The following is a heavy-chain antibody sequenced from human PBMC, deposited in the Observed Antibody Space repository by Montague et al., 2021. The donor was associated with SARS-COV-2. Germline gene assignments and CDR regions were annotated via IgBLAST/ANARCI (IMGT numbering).Heavy chain of an antibody. CDR3: ARVRYYGSGTSLGMDV. D-gene: IGHD3-10*01. V-gene: IGHV4-59*12. Sequence: SETLSLTCTVSGGSISSYYWSWIRQPPGRGLQWIGYISYSGSTNYNPSPKSRVTISVDTSKNQFSLKLSSVTAADTAVYYCARVRYYGSGTSLGMDVWGQGTTVTVSS. J-gene: IGHJ6*02. CDR1: GGSISSYY. CDR2: ISYSGST.